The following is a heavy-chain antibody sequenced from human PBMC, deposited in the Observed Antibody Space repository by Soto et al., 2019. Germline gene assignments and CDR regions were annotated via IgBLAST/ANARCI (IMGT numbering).Heavy chain of an antibody. D-gene: IGHD3-10*01. CDR1: GFTFSSYA. CDR3: AKDLVRGVIISRFGAFDI. J-gene: IGHJ3*02. V-gene: IGHV3-23*01. CDR2: ISGSGGST. Sequence: GGSLRLSCAASGFTFSSYAMSWVRQAPGKGLEWVSAISGSGGSTYYADSVKGRFTISRDNSKNTLYLQMNSLRAEDTAVYYCAKDLVRGVIISRFGAFDIWGQGAMVTVSS.